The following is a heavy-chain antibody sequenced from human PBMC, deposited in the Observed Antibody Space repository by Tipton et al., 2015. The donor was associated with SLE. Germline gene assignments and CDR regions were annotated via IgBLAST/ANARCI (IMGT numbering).Heavy chain of an antibody. V-gene: IGHV4-61*05. Sequence: TLSLTCTVSGGSISSSSYYWGWIRQPPGKGLEWIGNILYSGDTNYNPSLKSRVTISLDTSRKQFSLSLNSVTAADTAVYYCARTYYDILTGYPQDAFDIWGQGTMVTVSS. J-gene: IGHJ3*02. D-gene: IGHD3-9*01. CDR3: ARTYYDILTGYPQDAFDI. CDR1: GGSISSSSYY. CDR2: ILYSGDT.